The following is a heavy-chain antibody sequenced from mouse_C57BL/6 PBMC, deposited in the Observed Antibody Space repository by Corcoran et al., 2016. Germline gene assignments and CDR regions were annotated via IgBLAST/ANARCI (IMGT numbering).Heavy chain of an antibody. V-gene: IGHV1-18*01. CDR1: GYTFTDYN. CDR3: ARFPATVVRDYYAMDY. J-gene: IGHJ4*01. Sequence: EVQLQQSGPELVKPGASVKIPCKASGYTFTDYNMDWVKQSHGKSLEWIGDINPNNGGTIYNQKFKGKATLTVDKSSSTAYMELRSLTSEDTAVYYCARFPATVVRDYYAMDYWGQGTSVTVSS. CDR2: INPNNGGT. D-gene: IGHD1-1*01.